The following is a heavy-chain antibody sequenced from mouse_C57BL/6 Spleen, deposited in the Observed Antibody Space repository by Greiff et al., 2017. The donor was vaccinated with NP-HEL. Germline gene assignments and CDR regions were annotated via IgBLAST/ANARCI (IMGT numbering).Heavy chain of an antibody. D-gene: IGHD2-4*01. CDR1: GYTFTSYW. CDR3: ARSDWAIYYDYDVSPYFDY. CDR2: IYPSDSET. Sequence: QVQLQQPGAELVRPGSSVKLSCKASGYTFTSYWMDWVKQRPGQGLEWIGNIYPSDSETHYNQKFKDKATLTVDNSSSTAYMQLSSLTSEDSAVYYCARSDWAIYYDYDVSPYFDYWGQGTTLTVSS. J-gene: IGHJ2*01. V-gene: IGHV1-61*01.